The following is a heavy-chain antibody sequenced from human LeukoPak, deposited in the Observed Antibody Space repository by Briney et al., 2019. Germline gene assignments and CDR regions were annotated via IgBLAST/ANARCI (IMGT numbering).Heavy chain of an antibody. CDR2: ISYDGRDK. Sequence: PGRSLRLSCAASGFTFSSYGMHWVRQAPGKGLEWVGFISYDGRDKYYAASVKGRFTISRDNPKDTLYLQMNSLRAADTAVYYCAKDYDYVWGSFRHIDYWGQGTLVTVSS. V-gene: IGHV3-30*18. CDR3: AKDYDYVWGSFRHIDY. CDR1: GFTFSSYG. D-gene: IGHD3-16*02. J-gene: IGHJ4*02.